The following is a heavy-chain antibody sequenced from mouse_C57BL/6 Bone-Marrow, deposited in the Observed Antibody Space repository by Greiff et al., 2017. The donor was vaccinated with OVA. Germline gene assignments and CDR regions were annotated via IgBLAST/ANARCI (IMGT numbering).Heavy chain of an antibody. Sequence: EVQGVESGGGLVKPGGSLKLSCAASGFTFSSYAMSWVRQTPEKRLEWVATISDGGSYTYYPDNVKGRFTISRDNAKNNLYLQMSHLKSEDTAMYYCARDRGGAYWGQGTLVTVSA. J-gene: IGHJ3*01. CDR3: ARDRGGAY. CDR1: GFTFSSYA. D-gene: IGHD3-1*01. V-gene: IGHV5-4*01. CDR2: ISDGGSYT.